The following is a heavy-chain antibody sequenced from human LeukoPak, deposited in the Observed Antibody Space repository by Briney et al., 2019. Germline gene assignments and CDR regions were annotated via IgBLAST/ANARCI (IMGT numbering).Heavy chain of an antibody. Sequence: SETLSLTCTVSGGSISSYYWSWIRQPPGKGLEWIGYIYYSGSTNYNPSLKSRVTISVDTSENQFSLKLSSVTAADTAVYYCARDRGQSSGWYREGYFDYWGQGTLVTVSS. J-gene: IGHJ4*02. CDR1: GGSISSYY. CDR3: ARDRGQSSGWYREGYFDY. D-gene: IGHD6-19*01. CDR2: IYYSGST. V-gene: IGHV4-59*01.